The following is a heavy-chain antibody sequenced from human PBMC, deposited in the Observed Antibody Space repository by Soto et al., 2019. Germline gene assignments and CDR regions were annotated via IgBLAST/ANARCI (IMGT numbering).Heavy chain of an antibody. D-gene: IGHD6-19*01. V-gene: IGHV4-59*01. CDR3: ARAEYSSGWPIDY. J-gene: IGHJ4*02. CDR2: IYYSGST. CDR1: GGSISSYY. Sequence: SETLSLTCTVSGGSISSYYWSWIRQPPGKGLEWIGYIYYSGSTNYNPSLKSRVTISVDTSKNQFSLKLSSVTAADTAMYYCARAEYSSGWPIDYWGQGTLVTVSS.